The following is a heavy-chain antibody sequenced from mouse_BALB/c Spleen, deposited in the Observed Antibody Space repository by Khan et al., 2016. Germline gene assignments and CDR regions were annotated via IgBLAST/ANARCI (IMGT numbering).Heavy chain of an antibody. Sequence: VQLQQSGAELVKPGASVKLSCTASGFNIKDTYMHWVKQRPEQGLEWIGRIDPANGNTKYDPKFQGKATITADTYSNTAYLQLSSLTSEDTAVYYCASSYGSSYYAMDYWGQGTSVTVSS. D-gene: IGHD1-1*01. CDR1: GFNIKDTY. J-gene: IGHJ4*01. V-gene: IGHV14-3*02. CDR3: ASSYGSSYYAMDY. CDR2: IDPANGNT.